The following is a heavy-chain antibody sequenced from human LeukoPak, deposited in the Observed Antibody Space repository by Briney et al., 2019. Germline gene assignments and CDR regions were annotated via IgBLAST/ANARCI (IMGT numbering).Heavy chain of an antibody. CDR1: GGSISSGGYY. CDR2: IYYSGST. V-gene: IGHV4-31*03. Sequence: SETLSLTCTVSGGSISSGGYYWSWIRQHPGKGLEWIGYIYYSGSTYYNPSLKSRVTISVDTSKNQFSLKLSSVTAADTAVYYCARGKRAGTTTAPWFDPWGQGTLVTVSS. CDR3: ARGKRAGTTTAPWFDP. J-gene: IGHJ5*02. D-gene: IGHD1-7*01.